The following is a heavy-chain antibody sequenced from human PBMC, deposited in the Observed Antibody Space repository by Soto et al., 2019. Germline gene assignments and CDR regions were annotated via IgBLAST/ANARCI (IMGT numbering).Heavy chain of an antibody. CDR2: VSPYNGKT. V-gene: IGHV1-18*01. J-gene: IGHJ5*02. CDR3: ARRIGDPSSAAGFDL. Sequence: QDQLVQSGVEVKKPGASVKVSCKASGYTFINYGIHWVRQAPGQGLEWMGWVSPYNGKTRYTQKLHGRITMSADTFMGTAYMELRGLSSDDTALYYCARRIGDPSSAAGFDLWGQGTLVTVSS. D-gene: IGHD4-17*01. CDR1: GYTFINYG.